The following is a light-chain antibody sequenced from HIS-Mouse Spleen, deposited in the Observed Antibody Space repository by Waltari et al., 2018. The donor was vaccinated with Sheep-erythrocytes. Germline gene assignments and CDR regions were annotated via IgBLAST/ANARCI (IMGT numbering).Light chain of an antibody. J-gene: IGKJ2*01. CDR3: MQALQTPVPLNGYT. CDR2: LGS. Sequence: DIVMTQSPLSLPVTPGEPASISCRSSQSLLHSNGYNYLDWYLQKPGQSPQLLIYLGSNRASGVPDRFSGSGSGTDFTLKISRVEAEDVGVYYCMQALQTPVPLNGYTFGQGTKLEIK. V-gene: IGKV2-28*01. CDR1: QSLLHSNGYNY.